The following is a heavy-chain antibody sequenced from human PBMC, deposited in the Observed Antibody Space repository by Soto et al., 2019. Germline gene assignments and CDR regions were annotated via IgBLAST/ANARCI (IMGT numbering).Heavy chain of an antibody. V-gene: IGHV1-2*04. J-gene: IGHJ4*02. D-gene: IGHD5-18*01. CDR2: INPNSGGT. Sequence: ASVKVSCKASGYTFTGYYMHWVRQAPGQGLEWMGWINPNSGGTNYAQKFQGWVTMTRDTSASTAYMELSSLRSEDTAVYYCARDQGYSYGYNWGQGTLVTVSS. CDR3: ARDQGYSYGYN. CDR1: GYTFTGYY.